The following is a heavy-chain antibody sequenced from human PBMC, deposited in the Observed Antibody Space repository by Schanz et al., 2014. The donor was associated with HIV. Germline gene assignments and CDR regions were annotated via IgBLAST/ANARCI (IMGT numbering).Heavy chain of an antibody. D-gene: IGHD6-19*01. J-gene: IGHJ3*02. CDR2: IVSSGGDT. CDR1: GFTFSDYA. CDR3: ARSPDWAGTDAFDI. Sequence: EVQLLESGGGLVQPGGSPRLSCTTSGFTFSDYAMSWVRQAPGKGLEWVSAIVSSGGDTYYADFVEGRFTISRDNPKNTLYLQMNSLRAEDTAIYYCARSPDWAGTDAFDIWGQGTMVTVSS. V-gene: IGHV3-23*01.